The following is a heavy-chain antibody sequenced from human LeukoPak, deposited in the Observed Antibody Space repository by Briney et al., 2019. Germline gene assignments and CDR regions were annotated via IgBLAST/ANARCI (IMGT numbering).Heavy chain of an antibody. Sequence: GGSLRLSCAVSGFTFSNYWMSWVRQAPGKGLEWVANINEEGSEKYYADSVKGRFTISRDNSKNTLYLQMNSLRAEDTAIYYCARDERLLSFLKWGQGTLVTVSS. D-gene: IGHD3-3*01. V-gene: IGHV3-7*03. CDR1: GFTFSNYW. J-gene: IGHJ4*02. CDR2: INEEGSEK. CDR3: ARDERLLSFLK.